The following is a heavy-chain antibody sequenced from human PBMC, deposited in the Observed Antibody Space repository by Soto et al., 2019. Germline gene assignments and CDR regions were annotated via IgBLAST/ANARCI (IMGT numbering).Heavy chain of an antibody. CDR3: AKLPIAASGVDAFDI. CDR2: ISYDGSNK. Sequence: GGSPRLSCAASGFTFSSYGMHWVRQAPGKGLEWVAVISYDGSNKYYADSVKGRFTISRDNSKNTLYLQMNSLRAEDTAVYYCAKLPIAASGVDAFDIWGQGTMVTVSS. D-gene: IGHD6-25*01. V-gene: IGHV3-30*18. CDR1: GFTFSSYG. J-gene: IGHJ3*02.